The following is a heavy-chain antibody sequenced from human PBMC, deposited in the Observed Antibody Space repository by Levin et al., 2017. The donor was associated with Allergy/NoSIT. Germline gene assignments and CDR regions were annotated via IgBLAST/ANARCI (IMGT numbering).Heavy chain of an antibody. CDR3: ARDSGSSWSYYYYYMDV. V-gene: IGHV3-21*01. D-gene: IGHD6-13*01. CDR2: ISSSSSYI. Sequence: RTSETLSLTCAASGFTFSSYSMNWVRQAPGKGLEWVSSISSSSSYIYYADSVKGRFTISRDNAKNSLYLQMNSLRAEDTAVYYCARDSGSSWSYYYYYMDVWGKGTTVTVSS. J-gene: IGHJ6*03. CDR1: GFTFSSYS.